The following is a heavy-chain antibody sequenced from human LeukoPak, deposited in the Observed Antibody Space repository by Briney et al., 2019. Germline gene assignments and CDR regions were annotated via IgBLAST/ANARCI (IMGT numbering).Heavy chain of an antibody. CDR1: GYTFTGYY. V-gene: IGHV1-2*02. J-gene: IGHJ3*02. CDR3: ARGRMAVALDAFDI. CDR2: INPNSGGT. D-gene: IGHD6-19*01. Sequence: ASVKVSCKASGYTFTGYYMHWVRQAPGQGLEWMGWINPNSGGTNYAQKFQGRVTMTRDTSISTAYMELSGLRSDDTAVYYCARGRMAVALDAFDIWGQGTMVTVSS.